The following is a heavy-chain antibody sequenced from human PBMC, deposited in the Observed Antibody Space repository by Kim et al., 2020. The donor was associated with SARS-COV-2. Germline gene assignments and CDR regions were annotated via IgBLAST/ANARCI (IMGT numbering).Heavy chain of an antibody. D-gene: IGHD3-22*01. Sequence: GGSLRLSCAASGFTFSSYSMNWVRQAPGKGLEWVSSISSSSSYIYYADSVKGRFTISRDNAKNSLYLQMNSLRAEDTAVYYCARAEASMIVVVIQPVVYGMDVWGQGTTVTVSS. CDR1: GFTFSSYS. CDR2: ISSSSSYI. J-gene: IGHJ6*02. V-gene: IGHV3-21*01. CDR3: ARAEASMIVVVIQPVVYGMDV.